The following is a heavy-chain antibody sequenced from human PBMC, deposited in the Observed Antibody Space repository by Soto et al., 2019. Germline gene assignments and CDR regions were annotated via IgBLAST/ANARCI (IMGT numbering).Heavy chain of an antibody. Sequence: GASLKISWKGSGYSFTSYWIGWVRQMPGKGLEWMGIIYPGDSDTRYSPSFQGQVTISADKSISTAYLQWSSLKASDTAMYYCARLGDSSSSSGSIFYWGQGTLVTVSS. CDR1: GYSFTSYW. CDR2: IYPGDSDT. D-gene: IGHD6-13*01. CDR3: ARLGDSSSSSGSIFY. V-gene: IGHV5-51*01. J-gene: IGHJ4*02.